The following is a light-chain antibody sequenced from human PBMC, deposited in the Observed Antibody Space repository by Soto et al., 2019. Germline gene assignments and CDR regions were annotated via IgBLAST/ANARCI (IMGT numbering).Light chain of an antibody. V-gene: IGKV4-1*01. CDR2: WAS. CDR3: QHSDTPPYT. J-gene: IGKJ2*01. Sequence: DIVMTQSPDSLAVSLGERATINCKSSQSVLHSSNNKNYLTWYQQKPGQPPKLLIYWASTRASGVPDRFSGSGSGTDFPPPISRLRAEDVAVYSCQHSDTPPYTFAQGTKVEIK. CDR1: QSVLHSSNNKNY.